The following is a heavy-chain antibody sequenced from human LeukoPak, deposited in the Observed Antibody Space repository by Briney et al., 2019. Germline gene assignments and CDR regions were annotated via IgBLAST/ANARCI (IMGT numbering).Heavy chain of an antibody. V-gene: IGHV3-30-3*01. Sequence: GGSLRLSCAASGFTFNIYAMHWVRQSPGKGLAWVAVVSSDGTNKYYADSVKGRFTISRDNSRNTLSLQMNSLRPEDTAVYYSARVGDYVDGMDVWGQGTTVTVSS. CDR1: GFTFNIYA. CDR2: VSSDGTNK. D-gene: IGHD4-17*01. CDR3: ARVGDYVDGMDV. J-gene: IGHJ6*02.